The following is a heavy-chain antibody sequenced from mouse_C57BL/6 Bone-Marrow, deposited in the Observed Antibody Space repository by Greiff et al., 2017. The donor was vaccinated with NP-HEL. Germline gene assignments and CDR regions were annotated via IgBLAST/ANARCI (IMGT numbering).Heavy chain of an antibody. CDR2: INPNNGGT. V-gene: IGHV1-26*01. D-gene: IGHD1-1*01. CDR3: AREGYYGSSPLFAY. J-gene: IGHJ3*01. CDR1: GYTFTDYY. Sequence: VQLQQSGPELVKPGASVKISCKASGYTFTDYYMNWVKQSHGKSLEWIGDINPNNGGTSYNQKFKGKATLTVDKSSSTAYMELRSLTSEDSAVYYCAREGYYGSSPLFAYWGQGTLVTVSA.